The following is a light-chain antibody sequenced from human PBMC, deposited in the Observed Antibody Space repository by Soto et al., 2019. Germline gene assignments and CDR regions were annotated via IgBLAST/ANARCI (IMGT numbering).Light chain of an antibody. CDR2: DAP. Sequence: DIQMTQSPSSLSASVGDRVTITCQASQDITSYLNWYQHKPGKAPKLLIYDAPILEAGVPSRFSGSGSGTDFTFTISSLQPEDVATYYCQHCDYLPIFGPGTTVDFK. CDR3: QHCDYLPI. V-gene: IGKV1-33*01. J-gene: IGKJ3*01. CDR1: QDITSY.